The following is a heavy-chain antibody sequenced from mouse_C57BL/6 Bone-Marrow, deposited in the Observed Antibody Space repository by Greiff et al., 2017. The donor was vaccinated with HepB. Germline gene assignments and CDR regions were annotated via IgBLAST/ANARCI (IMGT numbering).Heavy chain of an antibody. D-gene: IGHD2-2*01. J-gene: IGHJ4*01. CDR2: IWSDGST. Sequence: QVQLKESGPGLVAPSQSLSITCTVSGFSLTSYGVHWVRQPPGKGLEWLVVIWSDGSTTYNSALKSRLSISKDNSKSQVFLKMNSLQTDDTAMYYCARHEGVTGAYYAMDYWGQGTSVTVSS. CDR1: GFSLTSYG. CDR3: ARHEGVTGAYYAMDY. V-gene: IGHV2-6-1*01.